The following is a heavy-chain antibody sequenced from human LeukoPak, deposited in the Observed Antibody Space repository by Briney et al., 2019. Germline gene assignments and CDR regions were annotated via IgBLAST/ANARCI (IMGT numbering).Heavy chain of an antibody. CDR2: ISYDGGSR. Sequence: PGGSLRISCAASGFKFDDYAVHWVRHAPGKGLEWVSLISYDGGSRFYADSVKGRFTISRDNTKNSLYLQMSSLRPEDTAFDCATDLTAYISSWSRTKGSGYWGRGTLVTVSS. J-gene: IGHJ4*02. CDR1: GFKFDDYA. V-gene: IGHV3-43D*04. D-gene: IGHD6-13*01. CDR3: ATDLTAYISSWSRTKGSGY.